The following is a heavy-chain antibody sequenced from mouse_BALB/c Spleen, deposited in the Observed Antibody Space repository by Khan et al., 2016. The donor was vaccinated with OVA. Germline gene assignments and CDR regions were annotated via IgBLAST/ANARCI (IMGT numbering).Heavy chain of an antibody. CDR1: GYAFTTYY. J-gene: IGHJ4*01. D-gene: IGHD2-4*01. CDR2: IYPGNVNT. Sequence: QVQLQQSGPELVKPGASVRISCKASGYAFTTYYIHWVKQRPGQGLEWIGWIYPGNVNTKYNEKFKGKATLTADKSSSTVYMQLISLTSEDSAVYFCTRDDYFVGDGMDYWGQGTSVTVSS. V-gene: IGHV1S56*01. CDR3: TRDDYFVGDGMDY.